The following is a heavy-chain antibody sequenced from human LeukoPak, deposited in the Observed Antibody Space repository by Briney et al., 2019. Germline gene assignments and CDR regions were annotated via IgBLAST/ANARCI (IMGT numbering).Heavy chain of an antibody. Sequence: GGSLRLSCVASGFPFSSYWMTWVRQAPGKGLEWVANIKQDGSEKSYVDSVKSRFTISRDNAKNSLYLQMNSLRAEDTAIYYCTRVGYIDEGIDYWGQGTLVTVSS. CDR1: GFPFSSYW. D-gene: IGHD5-24*01. CDR2: IKQDGSEK. V-gene: IGHV3-7*04. CDR3: TRVGYIDEGIDY. J-gene: IGHJ4*02.